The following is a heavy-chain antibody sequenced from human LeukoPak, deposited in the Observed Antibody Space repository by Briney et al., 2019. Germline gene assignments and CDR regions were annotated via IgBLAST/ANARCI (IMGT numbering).Heavy chain of an antibody. Sequence: PGGSLRLSCAASGFTFSRYELNWVRQAPGKGLEWVSYISSSGSIIYYADSVKGRFTISRDNARNSLYLQMNSLRAEDTAIYYCARAEALKFRDFDYWGQGTLVTVSS. CDR1: GFTFSRYE. CDR3: ARAEALKFRDFDY. J-gene: IGHJ4*02. V-gene: IGHV3-48*03. CDR2: ISSSGSII.